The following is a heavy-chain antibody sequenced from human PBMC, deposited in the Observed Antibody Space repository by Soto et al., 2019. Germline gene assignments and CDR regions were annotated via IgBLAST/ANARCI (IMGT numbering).Heavy chain of an antibody. CDR2: IYYSGST. J-gene: IGHJ4*02. CDR3: ARDVPRGGNSVY. CDR1: GGSISSGGYY. Sequence: QVQLQESGPGLVKPSQTLSLTCTVSGGSISSGGYYWSGIRQHPGKGLEWIGYIYYSGSTYYNPSLQSRLTISVDTSKNQFSLKLSSVTAADTAVNYCARDVPRGGNSVYLGQGTLVTVSS. D-gene: IGHD3-16*01. V-gene: IGHV4-31*03.